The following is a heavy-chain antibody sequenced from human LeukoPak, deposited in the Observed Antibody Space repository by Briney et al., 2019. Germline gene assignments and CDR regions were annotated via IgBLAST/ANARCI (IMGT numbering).Heavy chain of an antibody. CDR2: IYTSGST. CDR3: ARDRVSPRIRVERSGWYFDL. J-gene: IGHJ2*01. Sequence: PSETLSLTCTVSGGSISSYYWSWIRQPAGKGLEWIGRIYTSGSTNYNPSLKSRVTMSVDTSKNQFSLKLSSATAADTAVYYCARDRVSPRIRVERSGWYFDLWGRGTLVTVSS. D-gene: IGHD1-1*01. CDR1: GGSISSYY. V-gene: IGHV4-4*07.